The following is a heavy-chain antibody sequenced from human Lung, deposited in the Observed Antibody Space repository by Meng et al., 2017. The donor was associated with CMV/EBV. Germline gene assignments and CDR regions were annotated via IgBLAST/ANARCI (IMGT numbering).Heavy chain of an antibody. J-gene: IGHJ6*02. Sequence: ASXXVSXKASGYTFTDYYIHWVRQAPGQGLEWMGWINPISGDTNFAQKFPGRATLTRDTSINTAYMELSGLKSDDTAVYYCAREQNYGDFYYYYYGLDVWXQGTTVTVSS. CDR1: GYTFTDYY. D-gene: IGHD4-17*01. V-gene: IGHV1-2*02. CDR2: INPISGDT. CDR3: AREQNYGDFYYYYYGLDV.